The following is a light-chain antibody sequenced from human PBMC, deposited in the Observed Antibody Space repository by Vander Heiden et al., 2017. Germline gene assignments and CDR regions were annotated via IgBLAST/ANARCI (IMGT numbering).Light chain of an antibody. CDR2: QDS. Sequence: SDLTHPFPVTVSPGQTASITCSGDKLGDKYACWYQQKPGQSPVLVIYQDSKRPSGIPERFSGSNSGNTATLTISGTQAMDEADYYCQAWDSHVVFGGGTKLTVL. CDR1: KLGDKY. V-gene: IGLV3-1*01. CDR3: QAWDSHVV. J-gene: IGLJ2*01.